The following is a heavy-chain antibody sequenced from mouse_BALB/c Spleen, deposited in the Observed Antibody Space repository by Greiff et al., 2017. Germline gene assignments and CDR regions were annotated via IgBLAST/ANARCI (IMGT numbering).Heavy chain of an antibody. Sequence: EVQLQQSGGGLVKPGGSLKLSCAASGFAFSSYDMSWVRQTPEKRLEWVAYISSGGGSTYYPDTVKGRFTISRDNAKNTLYLQMSSLKSEDTAMYYCASYYYGSSPMDYWGQGTSVTVSS. CDR3: ASYYYGSSPMDY. V-gene: IGHV5-12-1*01. J-gene: IGHJ4*01. CDR2: ISSGGGST. CDR1: GFAFSSYD. D-gene: IGHD1-1*01.